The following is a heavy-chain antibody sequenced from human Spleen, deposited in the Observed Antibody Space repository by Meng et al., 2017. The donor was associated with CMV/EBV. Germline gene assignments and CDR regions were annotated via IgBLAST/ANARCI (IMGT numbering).Heavy chain of an antibody. CDR2: IGRSSSDT. J-gene: IGHJ6*02. D-gene: IGHD3-3*01. Sequence: GESLQLSCAASGFTVGSSSMNWVRQAPGKGLERDSSIGRSSSDTYSADSVRARFTIAREDAKSSLYLQMNSLRVDDTAVYYCARAPGGDFWSGYYQNYYYSGLDVWGQGTTVTVSS. CDR1: GFTVGSSS. V-gene: IGHV3-21*06. CDR3: ARAPGGDFWSGYYQNYYYSGLDV.